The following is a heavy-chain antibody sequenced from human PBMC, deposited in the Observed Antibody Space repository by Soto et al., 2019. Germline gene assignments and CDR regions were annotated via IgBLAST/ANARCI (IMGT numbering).Heavy chain of an antibody. CDR1: GGSISSYY. CDR3: ARSPILYGDYASWYFDL. J-gene: IGHJ2*01. Sequence: QVQLQESGPGLVKPSETLSLTCAVSGGSISSYYWSWIRQPPGQGLEWIGYIYYTGSTNYNPSLKSRVSISVDTSKNQISLNLRSVTAADTAVYYCARSPILYGDYASWYFDLWGRGTLVTVSS. V-gene: IGHV4-59*01. CDR2: IYYTGST. D-gene: IGHD4-17*01.